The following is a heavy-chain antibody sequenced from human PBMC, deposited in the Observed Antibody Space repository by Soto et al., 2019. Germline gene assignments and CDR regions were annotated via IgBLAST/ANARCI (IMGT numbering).Heavy chain of an antibody. J-gene: IGHJ6*02. CDR1: GFTFSSFG. CDR2: MSYDGSNK. V-gene: IGHV3-30*18. Sequence: QVQLVESGGGVAQPGRSLRLSCATSGFTFSSFGMHWVRQAPGKGLEWVAVMSYDGSNKYYADSVKGRFTISRDNSKNTLYLQMNSLRTEDTAVYYCAKSGDYSWLGGMDVWGQGTTVTVSS. CDR3: AKSGDYSWLGGMDV. D-gene: IGHD3-22*01.